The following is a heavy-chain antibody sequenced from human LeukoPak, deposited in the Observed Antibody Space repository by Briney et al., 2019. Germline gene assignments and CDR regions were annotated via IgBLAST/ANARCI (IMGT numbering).Heavy chain of an antibody. V-gene: IGHV3-11*06. CDR1: GFTFSDYY. CDR2: ISSSSSYT. J-gene: IGHJ5*02. CDR3: ARAPAGFGHRWFDP. D-gene: IGHD2-2*01. Sequence: PGGSLRLSCAASGFTFSDYYMSWIRQAPGKGLEWVSYISSSSSYTNYADSVKGRFTISRDNAKNSMYLQINSLRAEDTPVYYCARAPAGFGHRWFDPWGQGTLVTVSS.